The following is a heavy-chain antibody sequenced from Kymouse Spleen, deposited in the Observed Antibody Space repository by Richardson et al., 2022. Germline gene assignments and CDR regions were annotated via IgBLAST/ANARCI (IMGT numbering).Heavy chain of an antibody. J-gene: IGHJ3*02. D-gene: IGHD7-27*02. CDR2: IRSKANSYAT. V-gene: IGHV3-73*02. Sequence: EVQLVESGGGLVQPGGSLKLSCAASGFTFSGSAMHWVRQASGKGLEWVGRIRSKANSYATAYAASVKGRFTISRDDSKNTAYLQMNSLKTEDTAVYYCTRRLGPHAFDIWGQGTMVTVSS. CDR1: GFTFSGSA. CDR3: TRRLGPHAFDI.